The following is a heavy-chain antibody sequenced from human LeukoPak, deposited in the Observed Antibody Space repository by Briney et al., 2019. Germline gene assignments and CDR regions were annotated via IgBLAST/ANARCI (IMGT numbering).Heavy chain of an antibody. CDR1: GCSISSGGYY. V-gene: IGHV4-31*03. CDR2: IYYSGST. J-gene: IGHJ4*02. Sequence: PSETLSLTCTVSGCSISSGGYYWSWIRQHPGKGLEWIGYIYYSGSTYYNPSLKSRVTISVDTSKNQFSLKLSSVTAADTAVYYCARGQKLAECDYWGQGTLVTVSS. D-gene: IGHD6-6*01. CDR3: ARGQKLAECDY.